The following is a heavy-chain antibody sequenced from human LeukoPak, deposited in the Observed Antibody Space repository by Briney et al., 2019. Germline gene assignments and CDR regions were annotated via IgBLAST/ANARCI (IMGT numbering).Heavy chain of an antibody. V-gene: IGHV3-11*06. J-gene: IGHJ4*02. Sequence: GRFTISRDNAKNSLYLQMNSLRAEDTAVYYCARARIDPIFGVVMQFDYWGQGTLVTVSS. D-gene: IGHD3-3*01. CDR3: ARARIDPIFGVVMQFDY.